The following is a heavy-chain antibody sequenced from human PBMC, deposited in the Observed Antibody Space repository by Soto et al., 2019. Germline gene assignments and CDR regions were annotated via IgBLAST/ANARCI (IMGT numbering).Heavy chain of an antibody. Sequence: GGSLRLSCAASGFTFSSYGMHWVRQAPGKGLVWVSRINSDGSSTSYADSVKGRFTISRDNAKNTLYLQMNSLRAEDTAVYYCARDGPYGSGSYRVKTYYYYYYGMDVWGQGTTVTVPS. CDR1: GFTFSSYG. J-gene: IGHJ6*02. CDR2: INSDGSST. V-gene: IGHV3-74*01. D-gene: IGHD3-10*01. CDR3: ARDGPYGSGSYRVKTYYYYYYGMDV.